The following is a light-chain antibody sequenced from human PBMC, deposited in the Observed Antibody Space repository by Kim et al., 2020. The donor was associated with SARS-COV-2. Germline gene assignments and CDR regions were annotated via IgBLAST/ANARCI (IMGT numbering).Light chain of an antibody. CDR3: TSYTSSSTLVV. J-gene: IGLJ2*01. CDR2: EVT. CDR1: NSDVSGYNY. Sequence: QSFNIACTGTNSDVSGYNYVSWYQQHPGKAPKLMIYEVTKRPSGVSNRCSGSKSGNTASLTISGLQAEDEADYYCTSYTSSSTLVVFGGGTQLTVL. V-gene: IGLV2-14*01.